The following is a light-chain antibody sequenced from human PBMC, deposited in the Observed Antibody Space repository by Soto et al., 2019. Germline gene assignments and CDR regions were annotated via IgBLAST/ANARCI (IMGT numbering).Light chain of an antibody. CDR2: AAS. CDR1: QSISNY. J-gene: IGKJ4*01. Sequence: DIQMTQSPSSLSASVGDRVTITCRASQSISNYLNWYQQKPGEAPQILIYAASTLQTGVPPRFSGSGHGTDFTLTISSLQPDDFATYFCHQGYSMLLSFGGWTKVEI. V-gene: IGKV1-39*01. CDR3: HQGYSMLLS.